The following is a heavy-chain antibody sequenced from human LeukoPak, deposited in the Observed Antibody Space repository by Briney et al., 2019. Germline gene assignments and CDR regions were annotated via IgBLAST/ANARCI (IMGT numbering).Heavy chain of an antibody. D-gene: IGHD5-12*01. CDR1: GGTFSSYA. CDR3: ARESRYSGYLQYYYYYMDV. J-gene: IGHJ6*03. Sequence: GASVKVSCKASGGTFSSYAISWVRQAPGQGLEWMGGIIPIFGTANYAQKFQGRVTITTDESTSTAYMELSSLRSEDTAVYYCARESRYSGYLQYYYYYMDVWGKGTTVTVSS. CDR2: IIPIFGTA. V-gene: IGHV1-69*05.